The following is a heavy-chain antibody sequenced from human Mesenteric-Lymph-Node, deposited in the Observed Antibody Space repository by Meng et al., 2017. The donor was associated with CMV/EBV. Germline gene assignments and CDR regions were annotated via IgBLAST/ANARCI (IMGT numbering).Heavy chain of an antibody. Sequence: QVPFPQWVGGLVKPSGPLSVTCAVYGGSFSGYYWNWIRQSPEKGLEWIGEINHSGSTTYNPSFTSRIIISVDTSTNQISLNMSSVTAADTAVYYCARGSSYDILTGYFDYWGQGALVTVSS. CDR1: GGSFSGYY. CDR3: ARGSSYDILTGYFDY. D-gene: IGHD3-9*01. V-gene: IGHV4-34*01. J-gene: IGHJ4*02. CDR2: INHSGST.